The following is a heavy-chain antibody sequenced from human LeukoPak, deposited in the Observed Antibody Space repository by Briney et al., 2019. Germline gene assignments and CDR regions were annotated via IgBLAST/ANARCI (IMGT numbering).Heavy chain of an antibody. Sequence: ASVKVSCKASGYTFTGYYMHWVRQAPGQGLEWMGWINPNSGGTNYAQKFQGRVTMTSDTSISTAYMELSRLRSDDTAVYYCARDGDGYNSPVGYFDYWGQGTLVTVSS. D-gene: IGHD5-24*01. V-gene: IGHV1-2*02. CDR2: INPNSGGT. CDR3: ARDGDGYNSPVGYFDY. J-gene: IGHJ4*02. CDR1: GYTFTGYY.